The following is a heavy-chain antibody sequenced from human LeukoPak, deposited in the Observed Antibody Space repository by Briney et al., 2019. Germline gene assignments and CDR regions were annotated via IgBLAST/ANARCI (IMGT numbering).Heavy chain of an antibody. CDR2: IKEDGTEQ. D-gene: IGHD5-18*01. Sequence: GGSLRLSCAASGFTFSSAWMTWVRQAPGKGLEWVAHIKEDGTEQYYVDSVKGRFTISRDNAKNSVDLQMNSLRAEDTAVCYCAKDVKRVREYSYGVADYWGQGTLVTVSS. CDR1: GFTFSSAW. CDR3: AKDVKRVREYSYGVADY. J-gene: IGHJ4*02. V-gene: IGHV3-7*05.